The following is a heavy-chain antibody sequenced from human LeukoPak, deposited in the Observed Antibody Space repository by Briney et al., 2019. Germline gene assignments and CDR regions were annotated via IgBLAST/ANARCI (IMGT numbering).Heavy chain of an antibody. CDR2: IYYSGST. D-gene: IGHD4-23*01. CDR3: ARVYGGAIDY. CDR1: GGSISSGGYY. V-gene: IGHV4-31*03. J-gene: IGHJ4*02. Sequence: SQTLSLTCTVSGGSISSGGYYWSWIRQHPGKGLEWIGYIYYSGSTYYNPSLKSRVTISVDRSKNQFSLKLSSVTAADTAVYYCARVYGGAIDYWGQGTLVTVSS.